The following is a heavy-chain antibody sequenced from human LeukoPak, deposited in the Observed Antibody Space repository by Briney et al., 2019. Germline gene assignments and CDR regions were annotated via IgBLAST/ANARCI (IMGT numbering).Heavy chain of an antibody. Sequence: SETLSLTCTVSGGSISSYYWSWIRQPAGEGLEWIGRIYTSGSTNYNPSLKSRVTMSVDTSKNQFSLKLSSVTAADTAVYYCARDVTAILSCWFDPWGQGTLVTVSS. CDR1: GGSISSYY. V-gene: IGHV4-4*07. D-gene: IGHD2-21*02. J-gene: IGHJ5*02. CDR2: IYTSGST. CDR3: ARDVTAILSCWFDP.